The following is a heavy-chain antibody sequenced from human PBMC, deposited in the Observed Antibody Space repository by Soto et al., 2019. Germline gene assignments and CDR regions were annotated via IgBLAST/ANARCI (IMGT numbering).Heavy chain of an antibody. CDR2: IYYSGST. V-gene: IGHV4-59*08. CDR1: GVSISSYY. J-gene: IGHJ4*02. CDR3: ARRFGRNFDY. D-gene: IGHD3-16*01. Sequence: QVQLQESGPELVKPSETLSLTCTVSGVSISSYYWSWIRQPPGKGLEWIGYIYYSGSTNDNPSHKSRVTISVDTSKTQFSLKLSSVTAADTAVYYCARRFGRNFDYWGQGTLVTVSS.